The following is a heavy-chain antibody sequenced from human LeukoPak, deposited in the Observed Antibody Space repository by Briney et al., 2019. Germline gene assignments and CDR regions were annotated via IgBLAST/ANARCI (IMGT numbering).Heavy chain of an antibody. CDR3: ARQQYSSSSENWFDP. D-gene: IGHD6-6*01. Sequence: GESLKISCKGSGYSFISYWIGWVRQMPGKGLEWMGIIYPGDSDTRYSPSFQGQVTISADKSISTAYLQWSSLKASDTAMYYCARQQYSSSSENWFDPWGQGTLVTVSS. J-gene: IGHJ5*02. CDR1: GYSFISYW. CDR2: IYPGDSDT. V-gene: IGHV5-51*01.